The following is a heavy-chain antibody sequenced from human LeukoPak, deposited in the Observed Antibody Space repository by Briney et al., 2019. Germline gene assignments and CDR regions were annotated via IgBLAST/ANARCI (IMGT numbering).Heavy chain of an antibody. J-gene: IGHJ5*02. CDR2: MNPNSGNT. CDR1: GYTFTSYD. CDR3: ARVIQSFGYPPYYDFWSGYYASPYNWFDP. D-gene: IGHD3-3*01. V-gene: IGHV1-8*01. Sequence: ASVKVSCKASGYTFTSYDINWVRQATGQGLEWMGWMNPNSGNTGYAQKFQGRVTMTRNTSISTAYMELSSLRSEDTAVYYCARVIQSFGYPPYYDFWSGYYASPYNWFDPWGQGTLVTVSS.